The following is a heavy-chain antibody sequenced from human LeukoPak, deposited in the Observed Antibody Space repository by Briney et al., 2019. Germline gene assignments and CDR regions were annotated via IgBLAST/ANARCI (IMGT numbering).Heavy chain of an antibody. V-gene: IGHV1-69*05. CDR2: IIPIFGTA. CDR1: GYTFTSYD. Sequence: SVKVSCKASGYTFTSYDINWVRQATGQGLEWMGGIIPIFGTANYAQKFQGRVTITTDESTSTAYMELSSLRSEDTAVYYCARDGARSNYGDYVGDYWGQGTLVTVSS. D-gene: IGHD4-17*01. CDR3: ARDGARSNYGDYVGDY. J-gene: IGHJ4*02.